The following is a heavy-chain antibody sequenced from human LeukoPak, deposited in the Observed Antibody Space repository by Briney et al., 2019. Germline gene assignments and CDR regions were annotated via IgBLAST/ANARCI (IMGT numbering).Heavy chain of an antibody. CDR1: GHTFTDYY. J-gene: IGHJ6*02. D-gene: IGHD2-2*01. CDR3: ATGIVVVPGLWDYYYYGMDV. V-gene: IGHV1-24*01. Sequence: ASVKVSCKASGHTFTDYYLHWVRQAPGKGLEWMGGFDPEDGETIYAQKFQGRVTMTEDTSTDTAYMELSSLRSEDTAVYYCATGIVVVPGLWDYYYYGMDVWGQGTTVTVSS. CDR2: FDPEDGET.